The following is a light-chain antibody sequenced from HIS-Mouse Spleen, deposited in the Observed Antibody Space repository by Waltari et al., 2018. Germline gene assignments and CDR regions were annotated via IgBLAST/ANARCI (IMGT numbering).Light chain of an antibody. CDR1: RSAVGSYNL. V-gene: IGLV2-23*03. CDR2: EGS. J-gene: IGLJ2*01. Sequence: QSALTQPASVSGSPGQSITISCTATRSAVGSYNLVSWYQQHPGKAPKLMIYEGSKRPSGVSNRFSGSKSGNTASLTISGLQAEDEADYYCCSFAGSSTFEVFGGGTKLTVL. CDR3: CSFAGSSTFEV.